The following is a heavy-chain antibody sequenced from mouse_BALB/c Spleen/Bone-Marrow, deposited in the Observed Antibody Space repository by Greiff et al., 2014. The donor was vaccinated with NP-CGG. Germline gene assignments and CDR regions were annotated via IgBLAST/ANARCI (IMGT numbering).Heavy chain of an antibody. Sequence: QVQLQQSGAELAKPGASVKMSCKASGYTFTSYWMHWVKQRPGQGLEWIGYINPSTGYTEYNQKFKDKATLTADKSSSTAYMQLSSLTSEDSAVHYCARYHYGYDGFAYWGQGTLVTVSA. CDR1: GYTFTSYW. D-gene: IGHD2-2*01. CDR2: INPSTGYT. CDR3: ARYHYGYDGFAY. J-gene: IGHJ3*01. V-gene: IGHV1-7*01.